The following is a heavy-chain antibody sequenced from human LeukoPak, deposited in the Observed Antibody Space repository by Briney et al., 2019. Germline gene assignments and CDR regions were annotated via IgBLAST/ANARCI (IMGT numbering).Heavy chain of an antibody. J-gene: IGHJ3*01. CDR1: GGSISSYY. D-gene: IGHD3-22*01. Sequence: SETLSLTCSVSGGSISSYYWSWIRQPPGKGLEWIGNIFYTGSTKYNPSLKSRVTISVDTSKNQISLKLSSVTAGDTAMYYCARSAHYYYDSANGVAFDVWGQGTMVTVSS. CDR2: IFYTGST. V-gene: IGHV4-59*01. CDR3: ARSAHYYYDSANGVAFDV.